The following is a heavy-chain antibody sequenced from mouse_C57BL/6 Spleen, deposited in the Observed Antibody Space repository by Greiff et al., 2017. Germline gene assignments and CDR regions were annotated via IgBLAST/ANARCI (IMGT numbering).Heavy chain of an antibody. CDR3: ARGDYGGVADFDY. CDR2: IYPGDGDT. CDR1: GYAFSSYW. D-gene: IGHD1-1*01. J-gene: IGHJ2*01. Sequence: QVHVKQSGAELVKPGASVKISCKASGYAFSSYWMNWVKQRPGKGLEWIGQIYPGDGDTNYNGKFKGKATLTADKSSSTAYMQLSSLTSEDSAVYVCARGDYGGVADFDYWGQGTTLTVSS. V-gene: IGHV1-80*01.